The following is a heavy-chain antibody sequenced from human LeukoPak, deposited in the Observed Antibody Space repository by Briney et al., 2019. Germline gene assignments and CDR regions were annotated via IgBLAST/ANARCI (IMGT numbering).Heavy chain of an antibody. V-gene: IGHV1-18*01. D-gene: IGHD2-8*01. Sequence: EASVKVSCKASGYTFSNFGISWVRQAPGQGLEWMGWISGNNDNPNYGQKFQGRFTVTTDSSTSTAYMELRNLRSDDTAVYYCARDGTCTDDCWGQGTLVTVSS. J-gene: IGHJ4*02. CDR3: ARDGTCTDDC. CDR1: GYTFSNFG. CDR2: ISGNNDNP.